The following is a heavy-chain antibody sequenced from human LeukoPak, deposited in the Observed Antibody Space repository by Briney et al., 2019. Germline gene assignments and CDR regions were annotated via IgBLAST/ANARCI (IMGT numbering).Heavy chain of an antibody. J-gene: IGHJ5*02. D-gene: IGHD1-1*01. Sequence: PGRSLRLSCAASGFTFSSYGMHWVRQAPGKGLEWVAVIWYDGSNKYYADSVKGRFTISRDNSKNTLYLQMNSLRAEDTAVYYCARDENWKGGFDPWGQGTLVTVSS. V-gene: IGHV3-33*08. CDR2: IWYDGSNK. CDR1: GFTFSSYG. CDR3: ARDENWKGGFDP.